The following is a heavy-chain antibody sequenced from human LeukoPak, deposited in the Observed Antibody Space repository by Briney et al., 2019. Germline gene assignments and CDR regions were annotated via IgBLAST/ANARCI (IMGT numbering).Heavy chain of an antibody. Sequence: GGSLRLSCVASGFTLSSHNINWVRQAPGKGLEWVSHISSSGSITYYGDSVKGRITISRDNAKNSVSLYMNSLRAEDLAVYYCARPGITAFDIWGQGTMVTVS. J-gene: IGHJ3*02. CDR2: ISSSGSIT. D-gene: IGHD3-10*01. CDR1: GFTLSSHN. CDR3: ARPGITAFDI. V-gene: IGHV3-48*01.